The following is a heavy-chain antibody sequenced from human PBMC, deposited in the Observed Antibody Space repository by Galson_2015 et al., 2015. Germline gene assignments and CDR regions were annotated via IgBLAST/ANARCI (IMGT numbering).Heavy chain of an antibody. CDR1: GFTFSTYT. D-gene: IGHD3-16*01. V-gene: IGHV3-69-1*01. J-gene: IGHJ4*02. Sequence: SLRLSCAASGFTFSTYTMNWVRQAPGKGLEWVSSISGSSMIYYADSVKGRFTISRDNAKNSLYLQMNGLRDEDTAVYYCARRNRGNSFDYWGRGTLVTVSS. CDR3: ARRNRGNSFDY. CDR2: ISGSSMI.